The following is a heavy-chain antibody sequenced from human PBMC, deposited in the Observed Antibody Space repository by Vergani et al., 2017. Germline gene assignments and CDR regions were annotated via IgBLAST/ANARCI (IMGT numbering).Heavy chain of an antibody. D-gene: IGHD2-15*01. CDR3: ARDPGPGYCSGGSCYHFDY. J-gene: IGHJ4*02. CDR2: INPNSGGT. Sequence: QVQLVQSGAEVKKPGASVKVSCKASGYTFTGYNMHWVRQAPGQGLEWMGGINPNSGGTNYAQKFQGWVTMTRDTSISTAYMELSRLRSDDTAVYYCARDPGPGYCSGGSCYHFDYWGQGTLVTVSS. CDR1: GYTFTGYN. V-gene: IGHV1-2*04.